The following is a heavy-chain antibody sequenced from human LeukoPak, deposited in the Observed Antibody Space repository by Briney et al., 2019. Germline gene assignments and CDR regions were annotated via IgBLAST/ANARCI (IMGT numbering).Heavy chain of an antibody. J-gene: IGHJ6*02. Sequence: PSETLSLTCTVSGGSISSGSYYWSWIRQPAGKGLEWIGRIYTSGSTNYNLSLKSRVTISVDTSKNQFSLKLSSVTAADTAVYYCARDTGYSSGWYYYGMDVWGQGTTVTVSS. CDR2: IYTSGST. D-gene: IGHD6-19*01. V-gene: IGHV4-61*02. CDR1: GGSISSGSYY. CDR3: ARDTGYSSGWYYYGMDV.